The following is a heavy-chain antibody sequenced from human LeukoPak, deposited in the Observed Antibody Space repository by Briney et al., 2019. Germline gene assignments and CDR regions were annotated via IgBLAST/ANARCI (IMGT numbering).Heavy chain of an antibody. CDR2: INQAGSEK. Sequence: PGGSLRLSCAASGFTFSSHWMSWDRQAPGKGLEWVANINQAGSEKYYVDSVKGRFTISRDNAKNSLYLQMSSLRAEDTAIYYCAKVDSYNSGWLDYWGQGTLVTVSS. D-gene: IGHD6-19*01. CDR3: AKVDSYNSGWLDY. V-gene: IGHV3-7*04. CDR1: GFTFSSHW. J-gene: IGHJ4*02.